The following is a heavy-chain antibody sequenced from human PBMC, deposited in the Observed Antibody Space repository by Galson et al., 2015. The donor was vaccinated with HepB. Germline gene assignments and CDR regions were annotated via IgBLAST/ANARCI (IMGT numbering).Heavy chain of an antibody. CDR1: GFTFSSYW. J-gene: IGHJ3*02. CDR3: ARAIYGDWGSDAFDI. Sequence: SLRLSCAASGFTFSSYWMNWVRQAPGKGLEGVANIKQDGSVKHYVDSVKGRFTISRDNVQNSLYLRISSLRAEDTAVYYCARAIYGDWGSDAFDIWGQGTMVTVSS. CDR2: IKQDGSVK. V-gene: IGHV3-7*01. D-gene: IGHD4-17*01.